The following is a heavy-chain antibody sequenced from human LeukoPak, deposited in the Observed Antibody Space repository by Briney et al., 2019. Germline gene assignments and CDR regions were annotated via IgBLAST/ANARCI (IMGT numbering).Heavy chain of an antibody. D-gene: IGHD2-8*02. J-gene: IGHJ3*02. CDR1: GFTVSLYY. V-gene: IGHV3-53*01. CDR2: IYSGGPT. Sequence: QTGGSLRLSCAASGFTVSLYYMTWVRQAPGKGLEWVSVIYSGGPTYYADPVKGRFTISRDNSKNTVYLQMNSLRGEDTAVYFCARGWVVATGGFDMWGQGTMVTVSS. CDR3: ARGWVVATGGFDM.